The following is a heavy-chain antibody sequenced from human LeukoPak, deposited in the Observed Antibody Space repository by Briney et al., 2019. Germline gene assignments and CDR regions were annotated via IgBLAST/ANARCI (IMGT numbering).Heavy chain of an antibody. CDR2: IIPMFGTA. D-gene: IGHD2-2*01. J-gene: IGHJ5*02. CDR3: ARDRRSRYCSSTRCYLGCFDP. V-gene: IGHV1-69*13. CDR1: GGTFSSYD. Sequence: GASVKVFCKASGGTFSSYDISWVRQAPGQGLEWMGGIIPMFGTANYAQKFQGRVTITADESTSTAYMELSSLRSEDTAVYYCARDRRSRYCSSTRCYLGCFDPWGQGTLVTVSS.